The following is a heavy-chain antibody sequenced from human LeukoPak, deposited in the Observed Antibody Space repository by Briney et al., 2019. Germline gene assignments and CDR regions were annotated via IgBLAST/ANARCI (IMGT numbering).Heavy chain of an antibody. V-gene: IGHV3-7*01. J-gene: IGHJ4*02. Sequence: GGSLRLSCAASGVTFSSYGMHWVRQAPGKGLEWVANIKKDGSEKYYVDSVKGRFTISRDNAKTSLYLQMNSLRAEDTAVYYCARDLSGVTGYTYGRGIDYWGQGTLVTVSS. D-gene: IGHD5-18*01. CDR2: IKKDGSEK. CDR1: GVTFSSYG. CDR3: ARDLSGVTGYTYGRGIDY.